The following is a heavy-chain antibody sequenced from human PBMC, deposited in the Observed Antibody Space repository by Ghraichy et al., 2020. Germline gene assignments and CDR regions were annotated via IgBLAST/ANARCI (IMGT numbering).Heavy chain of an antibody. CDR2: INHSGST. CDR3: ARIFRGYYGSGRPAWFDP. Sequence: SETLSLTCAVYGGSFSGYYWSWIRQPPGKGLEWIGEINHSGSTNYNPSLKSRVTISVDTSKNQFSLKLSSVTAADTAVYYCARIFRGYYGSGRPAWFDPWGQGTLVTVSS. V-gene: IGHV4-34*01. CDR1: GGSFSGYY. J-gene: IGHJ5*02. D-gene: IGHD3-10*01.